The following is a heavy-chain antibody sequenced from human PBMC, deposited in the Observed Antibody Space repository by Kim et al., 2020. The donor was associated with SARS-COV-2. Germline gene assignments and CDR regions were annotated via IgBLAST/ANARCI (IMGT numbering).Heavy chain of an antibody. CDR2: IWYDGSNK. CDR1: GFTFSSYG. V-gene: IGHV3-33*01. Sequence: GGSLRLSCAASGFTFSSYGMHWVRQAPGKGLEWVAVIWYDGSNKYYADSVKGRFTISRDNSKNTLYLQMNSLRAEDTAVYYCARDPVLLWSARRGYFDYWGQGTLVTVSS. CDR3: ARDPVLLWSARRGYFDY. D-gene: IGHD3-10*01. J-gene: IGHJ4*02.